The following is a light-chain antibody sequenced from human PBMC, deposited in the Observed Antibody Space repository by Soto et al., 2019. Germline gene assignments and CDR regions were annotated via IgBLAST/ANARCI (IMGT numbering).Light chain of an antibody. V-gene: IGKV3-20*01. J-gene: IGKJ2*01. Sequence: TQSPSSLSASVGDRITITCRASQSISTYLNWYQQKPGQAPRLLIYGASSRATGIPDRFSGSRSGRDFTLSISRLEPEDFAVYYCQQYGSAPYTFGQGTKLEIK. CDR1: QSISTY. CDR2: GAS. CDR3: QQYGSAPYT.